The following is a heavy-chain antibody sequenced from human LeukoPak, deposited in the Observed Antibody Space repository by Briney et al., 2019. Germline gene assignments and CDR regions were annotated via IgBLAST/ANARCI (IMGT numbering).Heavy chain of an antibody. V-gene: IGHV3-7*01. Sequence: PGGSLRLSCTASGFTFTGYWMSWVRQAPGKGLEWVATIKQDGIEKYYLDSVKGRFTISRDNAKNFLYLQMNTLRAEDTAVYYCARDPPLSGYRGAFDIWGQGTMVTVSS. CDR1: GFTFTGYW. D-gene: IGHD6-25*01. CDR2: IKQDGIEK. CDR3: ARDPPLSGYRGAFDI. J-gene: IGHJ3*02.